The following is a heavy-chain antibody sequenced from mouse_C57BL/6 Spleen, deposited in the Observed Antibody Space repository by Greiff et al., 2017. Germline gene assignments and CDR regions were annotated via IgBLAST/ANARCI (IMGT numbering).Heavy chain of an antibody. V-gene: IGHV1-69*01. CDR3: AKAAQDNHYFGY. CDR1: GYTFTSYW. Sequence: QVQLQQPGAELVMPGASVKLSCKASGYTFTSYWMHWVKQRPGQGLEWIGEIDPSDSYTNYNQKFKGKSTLTVDKSSSTAYMQLSSLTSEDSAVYYCAKAAQDNHYFGYWGQGTTLTVSS. D-gene: IGHD3-2*02. J-gene: IGHJ2*01. CDR2: IDPSDSYT.